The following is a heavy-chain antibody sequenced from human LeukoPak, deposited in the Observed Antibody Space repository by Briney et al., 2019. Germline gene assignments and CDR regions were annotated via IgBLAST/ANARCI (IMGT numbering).Heavy chain of an antibody. Sequence: SETLSLTCTVSGGSISSSSYYWGWIRQPAGKGLEWIGRIYTSGSTNYNPSLKSRVTMSVDTSKNQFSLKLSSVTAADTAVYYCASDLRDIVVVPAATRYYYYMDVWGKGTTVTVSS. J-gene: IGHJ6*03. V-gene: IGHV4-61*02. CDR3: ASDLRDIVVVPAATRYYYYMDV. CDR1: GGSISSSSYY. CDR2: IYTSGST. D-gene: IGHD2-2*01.